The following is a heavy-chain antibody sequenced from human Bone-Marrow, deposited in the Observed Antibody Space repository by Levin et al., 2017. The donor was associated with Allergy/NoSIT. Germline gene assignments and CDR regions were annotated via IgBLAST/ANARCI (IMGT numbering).Heavy chain of an antibody. Sequence: GESLKISCAASGFTFSDYYMSWIRQAPGKGLEWVSYISSSSSYTNYADSVKGRFTISRDNAKNSLYLQMNSLRAEDTAVYYCARTYITMVRGVIANWFDPWGQGTLVTVSS. CDR1: GFTFSDYY. CDR3: ARTYITMVRGVIANWFDP. CDR2: ISSSSSYT. J-gene: IGHJ5*02. V-gene: IGHV3-11*03. D-gene: IGHD3-10*01.